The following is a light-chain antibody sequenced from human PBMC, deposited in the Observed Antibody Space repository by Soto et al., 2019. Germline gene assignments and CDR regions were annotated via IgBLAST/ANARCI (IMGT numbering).Light chain of an antibody. CDR3: QQADRFPFT. CDR1: QYICTW. J-gene: IGKJ3*01. Sequence: DIQLTQSPSSVSASVGDRVTITCRASQYICTWLAWYQQKPGKAPKLLIYVASNLQSGVPSRFSGAGSGTEFNRTITILQPEDCATYQCQQADRFPFTFGPGTKVDF. V-gene: IGKV1-12*01. CDR2: VAS.